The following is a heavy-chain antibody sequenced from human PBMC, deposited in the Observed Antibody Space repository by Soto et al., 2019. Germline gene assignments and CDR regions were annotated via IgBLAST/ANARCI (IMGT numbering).Heavy chain of an antibody. Sequence: GESLKISCKGSGYSFTSYWIGWVRQMPGKGLEWMGIIYPGDSDTRYSPSFQGQVTLSADKSISTAYLQLSSLKASDTAMYYCARHIAVAGTVNYYYGMDVWGQGTTVTVSS. D-gene: IGHD6-19*01. V-gene: IGHV5-51*01. J-gene: IGHJ6*02. CDR1: GYSFTSYW. CDR2: IYPGDSDT. CDR3: ARHIAVAGTVNYYYGMDV.